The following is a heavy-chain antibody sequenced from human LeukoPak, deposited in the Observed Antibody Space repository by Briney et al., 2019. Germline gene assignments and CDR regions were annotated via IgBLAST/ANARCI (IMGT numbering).Heavy chain of an antibody. CDR1: GYSFSNYW. D-gene: IGHD3-16*01. CDR2: IYPGDSDT. V-gene: IGHV5-51*01. J-gene: IGHJ4*02. Sequence: GESLKISCKGSGYSFSNYWIAWVRQMPGKGLEWMGIIYPGDSDTRYSPSFQGQVTFSADKSINTAYLQWRSLKASDTAIYYCARHTLQGESISPFDYWGQGNLVTVSS. CDR3: ARHTLQGESISPFDY.